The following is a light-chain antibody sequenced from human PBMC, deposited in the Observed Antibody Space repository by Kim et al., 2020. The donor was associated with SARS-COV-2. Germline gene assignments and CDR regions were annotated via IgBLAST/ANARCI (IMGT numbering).Light chain of an antibody. Sequence: ASVGDRVTITCRASQSISSYLNWYQQKPGIAPKILIYAASSLQSGVPSRFSGSGSGKDFTLTISSLQPEDVANYYCQQSYSTPPYSFGQGTKLEI. J-gene: IGKJ2*03. CDR1: QSISSY. V-gene: IGKV1-39*01. CDR2: AAS. CDR3: QQSYSTPPYS.